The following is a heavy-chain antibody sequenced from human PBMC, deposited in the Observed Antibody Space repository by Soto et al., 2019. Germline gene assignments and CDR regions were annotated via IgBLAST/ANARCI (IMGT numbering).Heavy chain of an antibody. D-gene: IGHD2-2*02. CDR1: GFTFSNAW. CDR2: IKSKTDGGTT. Sequence: PRLSCAASGFTFSNAWMSWVRQAPGKGLEWVGRIKSKTDGGTTDYAAPVKGRFTISRGDSKNTLYLQMNSLKTEDTAVYYCTTAPCSTSCYTADYWGQGTLVTVSS. J-gene: IGHJ4*02. V-gene: IGHV3-15*01. CDR3: TTAPCSTSCYTADY.